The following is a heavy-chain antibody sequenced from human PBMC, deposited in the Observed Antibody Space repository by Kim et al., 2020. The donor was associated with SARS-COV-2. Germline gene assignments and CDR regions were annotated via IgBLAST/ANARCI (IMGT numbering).Heavy chain of an antibody. V-gene: IGHV3-30-3*01. J-gene: IGHJ4*01. CDR2: ISYDGSNK. CDR3: AREVGDCSSTSCDTYYF. Sequence: GGSLRLSCAASGFTFSSYAMHWVRQAPGKGLEWVAVISYDGSNKYYADSVKGRFTISRDNSKNTLYLQMNSLRAEDTAVYYCAREVGDCSSTSCDTYYF. D-gene: IGHD2-2*01. CDR1: GFTFSSYA.